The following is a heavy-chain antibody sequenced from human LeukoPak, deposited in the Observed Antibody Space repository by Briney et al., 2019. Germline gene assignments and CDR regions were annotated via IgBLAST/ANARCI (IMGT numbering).Heavy chain of an antibody. V-gene: IGHV4-39*01. Sequence: ASETLSLTCTVSGGSISSSSYYWGWIRQPPGKGLEWIGSIYYSGSTYYNPSLKSRVTISVDTSKNQFSLKLSSVTAADTAVYYCARAWYSSSWSPWYFDYWGQGTLVTVSS. CDR3: ARAWYSSSWSPWYFDY. CDR2: IYYSGST. CDR1: GGSISSSSYY. D-gene: IGHD6-13*01. J-gene: IGHJ4*02.